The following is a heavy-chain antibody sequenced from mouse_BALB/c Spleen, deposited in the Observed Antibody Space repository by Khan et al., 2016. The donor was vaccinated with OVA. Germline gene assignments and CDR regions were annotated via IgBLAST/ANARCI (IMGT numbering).Heavy chain of an antibody. D-gene: IGHD1-1*01. CDR1: GFTFSNYA. Sequence: EVELVESGGGLVKPGGSLKLSCAVSGFTFSNYAMSWVRQTPEKRLEWVATISSGGSYTYYPDSVQGRFTISRDNAKNTLYLQMSSLRFEDTAIYNCARELFTTVVATPFAYWGQGTLVTVSA. J-gene: IGHJ3*01. V-gene: IGHV5-9-3*01. CDR3: ARELFTTVVATPFAY. CDR2: ISSGGSYT.